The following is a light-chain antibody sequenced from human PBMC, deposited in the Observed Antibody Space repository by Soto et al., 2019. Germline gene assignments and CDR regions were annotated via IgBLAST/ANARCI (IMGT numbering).Light chain of an antibody. CDR1: QSISSSY. V-gene: IGKV3-20*01. CDR3: QQYVSSPPT. Sequence: EIVLPQSPGTLSLSPGERATLSCRASQSISSSYLAWYQQKPGQAPRLLIYDASSRATGIPDRLSGSGSGTDFTLTISRLEPEDFAVYYCQQYVSSPPTFGQGTKVDNK. CDR2: DAS. J-gene: IGKJ1*01.